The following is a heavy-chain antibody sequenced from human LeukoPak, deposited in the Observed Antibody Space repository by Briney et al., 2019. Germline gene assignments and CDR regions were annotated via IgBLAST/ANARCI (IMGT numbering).Heavy chain of an antibody. Sequence: GGSLRLSCAASGFTFSAYIMSWVRQAPEKGLEWVSSISSGSTYIYDADSLKDRFTISRDNAKNSLYLQMSSLRAEDTAVYYCARERTCSSASCPLDVWGQGTTVTVSS. CDR1: GFTFSAYI. V-gene: IGHV3-21*01. CDR2: ISSGSTYI. CDR3: ARERTCSSASCPLDV. D-gene: IGHD2-2*01. J-gene: IGHJ6*02.